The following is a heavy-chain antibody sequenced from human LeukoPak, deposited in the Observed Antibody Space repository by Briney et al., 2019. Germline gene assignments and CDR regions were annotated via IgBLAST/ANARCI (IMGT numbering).Heavy chain of an antibody. CDR1: GFTFSGSA. CDR3: TRHVGYYDSSGYKTDY. D-gene: IGHD3-22*01. CDR2: IRSKANSYAT. V-gene: IGHV3-73*01. Sequence: GGYLRLYCAASGFTFSGSAMHWVRQASGKGLEWVGRIRSKANSYATAYAASVKGRFTISRDDSKNTAYLQMNSLKTEDTAVYYCTRHVGYYDSSGYKTDYWGQGTLVTVSS. J-gene: IGHJ4*02.